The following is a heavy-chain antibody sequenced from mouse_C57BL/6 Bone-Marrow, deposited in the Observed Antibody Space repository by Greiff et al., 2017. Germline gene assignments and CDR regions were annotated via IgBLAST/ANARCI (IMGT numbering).Heavy chain of an antibody. CDR3: ARRRRSGFAY. Sequence: VQLQQSGAELARPGASVKLSCKASGYTFTSYGISWVKQRTGQGLEWIGEIYPRSGNTYYNEKFKGKATLTADKSSGTAYMELRSLTSEDSAVYLCARRRRSGFAYWGQGTLVTVSA. V-gene: IGHV1-81*01. J-gene: IGHJ3*01. CDR2: IYPRSGNT. CDR1: GYTFTSYG.